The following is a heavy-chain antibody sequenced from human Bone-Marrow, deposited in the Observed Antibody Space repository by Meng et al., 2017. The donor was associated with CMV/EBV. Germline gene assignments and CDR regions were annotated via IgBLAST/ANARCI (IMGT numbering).Heavy chain of an antibody. CDR3: ARALYCSSTSCYLYAFDI. Sequence: SETLSLTCTVSGGSISSYYWSWIRQPPGKGLEWIGYIYYSGSTNYNPSLKSRVTISVDTSKNQFSLKLSSVTAADTAVYYCARALYCSSTSCYLYAFDIWGQGTMVT. CDR2: IYYSGST. CDR1: GGSISSYY. J-gene: IGHJ3*02. V-gene: IGHV4-59*12. D-gene: IGHD2-2*01.